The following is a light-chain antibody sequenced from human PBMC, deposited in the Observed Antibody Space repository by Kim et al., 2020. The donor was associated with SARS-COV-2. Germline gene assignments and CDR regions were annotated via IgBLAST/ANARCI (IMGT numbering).Light chain of an antibody. Sequence: SESVGDRVTITCRASENIGTLLAWYQQKPGRAPSLLIYLASTLESGVPSRFSGTGSGTEFSLSITSLQPDDFATYYCQHYSRFPYTFGQGTKLEI. J-gene: IGKJ2*01. CDR2: LAS. V-gene: IGKV1-5*03. CDR3: QHYSRFPYT. CDR1: ENIGTL.